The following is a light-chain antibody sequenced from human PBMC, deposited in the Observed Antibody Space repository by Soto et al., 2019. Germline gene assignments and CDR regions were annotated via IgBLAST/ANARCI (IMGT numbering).Light chain of an antibody. CDR1: QSIGRN. V-gene: IGKV1-39*01. J-gene: IGKJ1*01. CDR2: TSS. CDR3: QQSYSTPPT. Sequence: DIQMTQSPASLSASVGDRVTISCRASQSIGRNLNWYQQKPGKAPTLLIFTSSSLQSGVPSRFSGSGSGTDFILTISSLQSEDFATYYCQQSYSTPPTFGQGTKVDIK.